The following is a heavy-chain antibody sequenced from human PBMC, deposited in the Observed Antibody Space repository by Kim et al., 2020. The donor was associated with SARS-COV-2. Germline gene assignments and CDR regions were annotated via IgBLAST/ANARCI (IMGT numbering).Heavy chain of an antibody. D-gene: IGHD4-17*01. V-gene: IGHV4-34*01. CDR1: GGSFSGHY. CDR3: ARGSPVTTFYHYYYGMDV. J-gene: IGHJ6*01. Sequence: SETLSLTCAVYGGSFSGHYWNWIRQPPGKGLEWIGEINHSGSTNYNPSLKSRVTISIDTSKNQFSLKLSSVTAADTAVYYCARGSPVTTFYHYYYGMDV. CDR2: INHSGST.